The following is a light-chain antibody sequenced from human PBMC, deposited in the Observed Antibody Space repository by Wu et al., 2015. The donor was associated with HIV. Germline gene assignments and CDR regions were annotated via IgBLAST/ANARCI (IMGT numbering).Light chain of an antibody. CDR3: QKYNTAPWT. CDR2: GAF. J-gene: IGKJ1*01. Sequence: IRMTQSPPSLSASIGDRVTITCRASQNIDQYLVWYQRKPGKAPKLLIYGAFNLEPGVTSRISGSGSGTDFTLTISSLQPEDVATYYCQKYNTAPWTFGQGTKVEMK. CDR1: QNIDQY. V-gene: IGKV1-8*01.